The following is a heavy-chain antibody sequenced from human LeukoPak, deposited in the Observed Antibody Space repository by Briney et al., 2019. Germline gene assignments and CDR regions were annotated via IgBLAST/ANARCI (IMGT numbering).Heavy chain of an antibody. V-gene: IGHV5-51*01. J-gene: IGHJ4*02. CDR3: VIRYSGSYNDY. CDR2: IYPGDSDT. CDR1: GYSFASHW. D-gene: IGHD1-26*01. Sequence: GESLKISCKGSGYSFASHWIGWVRQMPGKGLEWMGIIYPGDSDTRYSPSFQGQVTISADKSISTVYLQWSGLKASDTAMYYCVIRYSGSYNDYWGQGTLVTVSS.